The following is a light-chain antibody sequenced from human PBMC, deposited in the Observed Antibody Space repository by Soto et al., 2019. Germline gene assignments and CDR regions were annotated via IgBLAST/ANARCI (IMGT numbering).Light chain of an antibody. CDR2: GAS. Sequence: EIVMTQSPATLSMSPGEIVSISCRASQTVSNNLAWYQQKPGQAPRLLIYGASTRAIGVAARFSGSGSGTEFTLTITSLQSEDFAVYYCQQYHKWPPFTFGGGTVVEIK. CDR1: QTVSNN. J-gene: IGKJ4*01. V-gene: IGKV3-15*01. CDR3: QQYHKWPPFT.